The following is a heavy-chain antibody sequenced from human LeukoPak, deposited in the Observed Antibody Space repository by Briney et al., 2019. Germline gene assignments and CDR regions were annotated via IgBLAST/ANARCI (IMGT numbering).Heavy chain of an antibody. CDR2: IRSKAYGGTT. Sequence: PGGSLRLSCAASGFTVSSNYMSWVRQAPGKGLEWVGFIRSKAYGGTTEYAASVKGRFTISRDDSKSIAYLQMNSLKTEDTAVYYCTRDPADYYGSGSGDGNFDYWGQGTLVTVSS. J-gene: IGHJ4*02. V-gene: IGHV3-49*04. CDR1: GFTVSSNY. D-gene: IGHD3-10*01. CDR3: TRDPADYYGSGSGDGNFDY.